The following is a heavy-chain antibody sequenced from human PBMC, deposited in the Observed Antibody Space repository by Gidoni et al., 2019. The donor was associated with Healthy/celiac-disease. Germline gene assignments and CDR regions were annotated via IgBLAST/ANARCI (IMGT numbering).Heavy chain of an antibody. CDR1: GYSFTSYW. Sequence: EVQLVQSGAEVKKPGESLRISCKGSGYSFTSYWISWVRQMPGKGLEWMGRIDPSDSYTNYSPSFQGHVTISADKSISTAYLQWSSLKASDTAMYYCARRSITIFGVVPGGGAFDIWGQGTMVTVSS. CDR3: ARRSITIFGVVPGGGAFDI. CDR2: IDPSDSYT. D-gene: IGHD3-3*01. V-gene: IGHV5-10-1*03. J-gene: IGHJ3*02.